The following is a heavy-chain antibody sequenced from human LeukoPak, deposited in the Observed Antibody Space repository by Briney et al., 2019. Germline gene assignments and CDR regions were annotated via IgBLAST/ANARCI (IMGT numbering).Heavy chain of an antibody. V-gene: IGHV3-23*01. D-gene: IGHD2-2*02. CDR3: AKSSNIVLIQAAIRDYYYYGMDV. CDR2: ISDNGGST. J-gene: IGHJ6*02. CDR1: GFTFRSYA. Sequence: PGGSLRLSCAASGFTFRSYAMSWVRQAPGKGLEWVSGISDNGGSTYYADSVKGRFTISRDNSKNTLYLQMNSLRAEDTAVYYCAKSSNIVLIQAAIRDYYYYGMDVWGQGTTVTVS.